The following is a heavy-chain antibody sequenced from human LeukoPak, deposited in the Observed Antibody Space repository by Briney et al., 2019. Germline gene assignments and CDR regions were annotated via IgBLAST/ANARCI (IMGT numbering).Heavy chain of an antibody. CDR1: GGSISSSSYY. CDR2: INHSGST. CDR3: ARGYCSSTSCPSRYYYYYYYMDV. Sequence: PSETLSLTCTVSGGSISSSSYYWGWIRQPPGKELEWIGEINHSGSTNYNPSLKSRVTISVDTSKNQFSLKLSSVTAADTAVYYCARGYCSSTSCPSRYYYYYYYMDVWGKGTTVTVSS. D-gene: IGHD2-2*01. J-gene: IGHJ6*03. V-gene: IGHV4-39*07.